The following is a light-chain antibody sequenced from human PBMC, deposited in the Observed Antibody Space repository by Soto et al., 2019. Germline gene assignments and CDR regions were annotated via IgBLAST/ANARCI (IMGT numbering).Light chain of an antibody. CDR1: QSISSY. J-gene: IGKJ5*01. V-gene: IGKV1-39*01. CDR3: QQSYSTPIT. Sequence: DSQMTQCPSSRSASVGDRVTITCRASQSISSYLNWYQQKPGEAPKLLIYAAASLQSGCASRCGGSGSGTDFTLTISSLQPEDFATHYRQQSYSTPITFGQGTRPEIK. CDR2: AAA.